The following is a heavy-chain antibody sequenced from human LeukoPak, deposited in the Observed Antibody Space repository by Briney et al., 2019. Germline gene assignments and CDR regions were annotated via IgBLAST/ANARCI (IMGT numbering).Heavy chain of an antibody. J-gene: IGHJ4*02. V-gene: IGHV3-30*04. D-gene: IGHD3-9*01. CDR2: ISYDGSNK. Sequence: GGSLRLSCAASGFTFSSYAIHWVRQAPGKGLEWVAVISYDGSNKYYADSVKGRFTISRDNAKNSLYLQINSLRAEDTAVYYCARVAFSVLRYFDWSEGGYFDYWGQGTLVTVSS. CDR3: ARVAFSVLRYFDWSEGGYFDY. CDR1: GFTFSSYA.